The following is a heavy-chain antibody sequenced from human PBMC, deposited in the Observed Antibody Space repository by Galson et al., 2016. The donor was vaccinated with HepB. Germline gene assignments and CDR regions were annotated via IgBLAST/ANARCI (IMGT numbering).Heavy chain of an antibody. CDR3: ARVKGGPLRGCFDL. Sequence: SLRLSCAASGLIFSNYDFHWVRQAPGKGLEWMTVISSDANNRYYADSVKGRFTVSRDNGKNTLSLQMNSLRPEDTATYYCARVKGGPLRGCFDLWGQGALVIVSS. CDR2: ISSDANNR. V-gene: IGHV3-30*14. J-gene: IGHJ5*02. CDR1: GLIFSNYD. D-gene: IGHD5-12*01.